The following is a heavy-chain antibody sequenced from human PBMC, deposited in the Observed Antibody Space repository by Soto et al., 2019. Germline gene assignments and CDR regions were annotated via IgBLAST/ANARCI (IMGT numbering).Heavy chain of an antibody. V-gene: IGHV3-23*01. CDR1: GFTFSSYA. D-gene: IGHD3-3*01. CDR2: ISGSGGST. Sequence: EVQLLESGGGLVQPGGSLRLSCAASGFTFSSYAMSWVRQAPGKGLEWVSAISGSGGSTYYADSVKGRFTISRDNSKNTLYLQMNSLRAEDTAVYYCAKVDTIFGVVTAPFDYWGQGTLVTVSS. CDR3: AKVDTIFGVVTAPFDY. J-gene: IGHJ4*02.